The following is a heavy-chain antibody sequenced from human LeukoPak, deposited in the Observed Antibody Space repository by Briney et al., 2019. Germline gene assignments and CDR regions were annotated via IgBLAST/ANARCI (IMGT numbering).Heavy chain of an antibody. D-gene: IGHD3-3*02. CDR3: AKDADAVLAPDY. J-gene: IGHJ4*02. CDR2: ITSSGGST. Sequence: PGGSLRLSCAASGFTFSSSIMNSVRQAPGKGLGWVSTITSSGGSTYYADSVKGRFTISRDNSKNTLFLQMNSLRAEDTAVYYCAKDADAVLAPDYWGQGTLVTVSS. V-gene: IGHV3-23*01. CDR1: GFTFSSSI.